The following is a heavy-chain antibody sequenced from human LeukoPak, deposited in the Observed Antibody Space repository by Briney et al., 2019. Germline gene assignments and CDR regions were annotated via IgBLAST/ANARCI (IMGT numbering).Heavy chain of an antibody. CDR1: GFTFSGSG. CDR2: IRYDGSNK. D-gene: IGHD1-1*01. J-gene: IGHJ4*02. CDR3: AKPLRTNFDY. Sequence: PGGPLRLSCAASGFTFSGSGMHWVRQAPGKGLEWVTFIRYDGSNKYYTDSVKGRFTISRDNSKNTLYLQMDSLRAEDTAVYYCAKPLRTNFDYWGQGTLVTVSS. V-gene: IGHV3-30*02.